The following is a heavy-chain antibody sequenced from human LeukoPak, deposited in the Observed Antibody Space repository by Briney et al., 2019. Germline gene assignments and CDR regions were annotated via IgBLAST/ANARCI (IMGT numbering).Heavy chain of an antibody. CDR3: ARDLFRGAFDY. Sequence: ASETLSLTCTVPGGSISSYYWSWIRQPAGKGLEWIGRIYTSGSTNYNPSLKSRVTMSVDTSKNQFSLKLSSVTAADTAAYYCARDLFRGAFDYWGQGTLVTVSS. D-gene: IGHD3-10*01. CDR2: IYTSGST. CDR1: GGSISSYY. J-gene: IGHJ4*02. V-gene: IGHV4-4*07.